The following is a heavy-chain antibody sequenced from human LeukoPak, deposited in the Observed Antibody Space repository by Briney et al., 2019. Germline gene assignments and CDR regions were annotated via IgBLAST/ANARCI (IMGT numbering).Heavy chain of an antibody. V-gene: IGHV3-48*01. CDR1: GFTFSSHS. CDR3: ARGSQGGFTRFKLNWFDP. J-gene: IGHJ5*02. CDR2: ISSSSSTI. Sequence: PGGSLRLSCAASGFTFSSHSMNWVRQTPGKGLEGVSYISSSSSTIYYADSVKGRFTISRDNAKNSLFLQMNSLRAEDTAVYYCARGSQGGFTRFKLNWFDPWGQGILVTVSS. D-gene: IGHD3-9*01.